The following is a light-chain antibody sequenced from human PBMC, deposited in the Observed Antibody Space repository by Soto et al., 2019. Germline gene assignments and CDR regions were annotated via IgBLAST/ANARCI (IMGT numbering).Light chain of an antibody. CDR1: ESVSSIY. Sequence: ENVLTQSPGTLSLSPGERATLSCRASESVSSIYVAWYQRKPGQAPRLLIYGASSRATGIPDRFSGSGSGTDFTLTISRLEPEDFAVYYCQQYGSSRTWTFGQGTKVDIK. J-gene: IGKJ1*01. CDR2: GAS. V-gene: IGKV3-20*01. CDR3: QQYGSSRTWT.